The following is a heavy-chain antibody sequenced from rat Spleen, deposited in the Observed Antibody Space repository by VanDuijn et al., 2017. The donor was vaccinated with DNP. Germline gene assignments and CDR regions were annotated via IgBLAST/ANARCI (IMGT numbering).Heavy chain of an antibody. J-gene: IGHJ1*01. CDR1: GFNFNDYW. CDR2: INKDSRTI. D-gene: IGHD1-4*01. Sequence: EVKLVESGGGLVQPGRSLKLSCAASGFNFNDYWMGWVRQAPGKGLEWIGEINKDSRTIKYSPSLKEKFSISRDNAQKTLYLQMSNLGSEDTATYYCTRPPGGYTYSPGYFDFWGPGTMVTVSS. V-gene: IGHV4-2*01. CDR3: TRPPGGYTYSPGYFDF.